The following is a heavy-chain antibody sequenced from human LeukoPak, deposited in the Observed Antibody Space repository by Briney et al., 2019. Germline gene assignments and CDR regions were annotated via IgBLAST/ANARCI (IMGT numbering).Heavy chain of an antibody. Sequence: SETLSLTCTVSGGSISSGGYYWSWIRQHPGKGLEWIGYIYYSGSTYYNPSLKSRVTISVDTSKNQFSLKLSSVTAADTAVYYCARDYDPRGLFDYWGQGTLVTVSS. D-gene: IGHD3-22*01. J-gene: IGHJ4*02. CDR1: GGSISSGGYY. CDR3: ARDYDPRGLFDY. CDR2: IYYSGST. V-gene: IGHV4-31*03.